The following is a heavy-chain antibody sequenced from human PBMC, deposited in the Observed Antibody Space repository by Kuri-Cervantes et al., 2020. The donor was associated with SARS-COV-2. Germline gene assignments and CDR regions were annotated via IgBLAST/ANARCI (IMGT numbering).Heavy chain of an antibody. Sequence: SVKVSCKASGGTFSSYAISWVRQAPGQGLEWMGGIIPIFGTANYAQKFQGRVTITADESTSTDYMELSSLRSEDTAVYYCAREYSSSSLNLGDWFDPWGQGTLVTVSS. V-gene: IGHV1-69*13. CDR2: IIPIFGTA. J-gene: IGHJ5*02. CDR3: AREYSSSSLNLGDWFDP. D-gene: IGHD6-6*01. CDR1: GGTFSSYA.